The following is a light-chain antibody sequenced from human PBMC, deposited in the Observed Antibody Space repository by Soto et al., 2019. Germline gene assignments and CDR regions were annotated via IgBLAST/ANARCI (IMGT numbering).Light chain of an antibody. Sequence: DIVLTQSPASLSLPPGERATLSCRASQSVSSSFLAWYQQKPGQAPRLLIYGASRRATGIADRFTGSGSGTDFTLTSSRLEPEDFAVYYWQQYDSSLTFGLGTKVEIK. CDR1: QSVSSSF. J-gene: IGKJ1*01. CDR2: GAS. V-gene: IGKV3-20*01. CDR3: QQYDSSLT.